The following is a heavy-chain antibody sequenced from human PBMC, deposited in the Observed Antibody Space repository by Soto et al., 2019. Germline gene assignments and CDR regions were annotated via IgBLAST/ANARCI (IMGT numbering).Heavy chain of an antibody. D-gene: IGHD2-15*01. Sequence: AAVKVSCKASGGTFSRYAISWVRQAPGQGLEWMGGIIPIFGTANYAQKFQGRVTITADESTSAAYMELSSLRSEDTAVYYCASLYCSGGSCYSVYNWFDPWGQGTLVTVSS. CDR3: ASLYCSGGSCYSVYNWFDP. CDR2: IIPIFGTA. J-gene: IGHJ5*02. V-gene: IGHV1-69*13. CDR1: GGTFSRYA.